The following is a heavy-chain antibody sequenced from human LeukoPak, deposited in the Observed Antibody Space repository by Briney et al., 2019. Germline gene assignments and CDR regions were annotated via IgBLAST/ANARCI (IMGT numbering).Heavy chain of an antibody. V-gene: IGHV3-30*03. D-gene: IGHD1-14*01. CDR2: ISYDGSIK. Sequence: GGSLRLSCAASGFTFSSYGIHWVRQAPGKGLEWVAVISYDGSIKYYADSVKGRFTISRDNSKNTLYLQMNSLRAEDTAVYYCARDKRTATKPHFDYWGQGTLVTVSS. CDR1: GFTFSSYG. CDR3: ARDKRTATKPHFDY. J-gene: IGHJ4*02.